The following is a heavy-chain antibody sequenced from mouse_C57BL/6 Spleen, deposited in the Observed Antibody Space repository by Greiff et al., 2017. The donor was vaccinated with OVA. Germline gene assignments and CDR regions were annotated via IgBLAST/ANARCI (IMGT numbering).Heavy chain of an antibody. V-gene: IGHV1-64*01. D-gene: IGHD2-4*01. Sequence: QVQLQQPGAELVKPGASVKLSCKASGYTFTSYWMHWVKQRPGQGLEWIGMLHPKRGSTNYNEKFKSKATLTVDKSSSTAYMQRSSLSSYDSAVYYCASDDYDWYFDVWGTGTTVTVSS. CDR1: GYTFTSYW. CDR2: LHPKRGST. J-gene: IGHJ1*03. CDR3: ASDDYDWYFDV.